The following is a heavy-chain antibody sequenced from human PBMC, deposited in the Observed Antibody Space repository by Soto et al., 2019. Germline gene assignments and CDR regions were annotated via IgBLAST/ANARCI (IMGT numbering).Heavy chain of an antibody. CDR3: ARRTGERYYGLDY. CDR2: MKGYSGNS. J-gene: IGHJ4*02. CDR1: GYNFNNYE. Sequence: QVQLLQSGAEVKKPGASVKISCKASGYNFNNYEINWVRQAPAQGLEWMGWMKGYSGNSLYAQNFQGRLTITRDTSTNTAYLELTSLAYEDTAIYFCARRTGERYYGLDYWGQGTLVTVSS. D-gene: IGHD3-3*01. V-gene: IGHV1-8*01.